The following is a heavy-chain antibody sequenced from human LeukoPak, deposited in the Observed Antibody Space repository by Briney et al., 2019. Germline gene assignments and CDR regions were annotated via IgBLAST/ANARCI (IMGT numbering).Heavy chain of an antibody. CDR3: ARGIGSGWYRDAFDI. Sequence: SETLSLTCTVSGGSVSSGSYYWSWIRQPPGKGLEWIGYIYYSGSTNYNPSLKSRVTISVDTSKSQFSLKLSSVTAADTAVYYCARGIGSGWYRDAFDIWGQGTMVTVSS. CDR2: IYYSGST. V-gene: IGHV4-61*01. J-gene: IGHJ3*02. D-gene: IGHD6-19*01. CDR1: GGSVSSGSYY.